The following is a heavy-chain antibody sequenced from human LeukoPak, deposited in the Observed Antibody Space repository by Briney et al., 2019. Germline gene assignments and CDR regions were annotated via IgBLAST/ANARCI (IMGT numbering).Heavy chain of an antibody. CDR1: GGSVSSSTFY. CDR3: ARRHSTSSSLDF. V-gene: IGHV4-39*01. CDR2: INYSGST. Sequence: SETLSLTCTVSGGSVSSSTFYWGWIRQPPGKGLEWIGTINYSGSTYYNPSLKSRVTISVDTSKNQFSLKLTPMTAADTAVYYCARRHSTSSSLDFWGQGTLVTVSS. J-gene: IGHJ4*02. D-gene: IGHD2-2*01.